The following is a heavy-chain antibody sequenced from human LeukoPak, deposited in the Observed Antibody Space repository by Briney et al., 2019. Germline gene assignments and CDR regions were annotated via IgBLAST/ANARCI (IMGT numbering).Heavy chain of an antibody. D-gene: IGHD3-9*01. V-gene: IGHV3-30*18. Sequence: GGSLRLSCAASGFTFSNYAMHWVRQAPGKGLEWVAVISYHGSDKYYADSVQGRFTISRDNSNNMLYLQMSSLRYEDTAVYFCAKVYTLMRGTPENWFDPWGQGTLVTVSS. CDR2: ISYHGSDK. J-gene: IGHJ5*02. CDR3: AKVYTLMRGTPENWFDP. CDR1: GFTFSNYA.